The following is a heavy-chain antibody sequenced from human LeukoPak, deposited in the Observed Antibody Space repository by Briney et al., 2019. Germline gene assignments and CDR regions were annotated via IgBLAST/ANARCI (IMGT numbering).Heavy chain of an antibody. CDR3: ARRSNLGYCSSTSCYPQPIDY. V-gene: IGHV3-20*04. Sequence: GGSLRLSCAASGFTFDDYGMSWVRQAPGKGLEWVSGINWNGGSTGYADSVKGRFTISRDNAKNSLYLQMNSLRAEDTALYYCARRSNLGYCSSTSCYPQPIDYWGQGTLVTVS. D-gene: IGHD2-2*01. CDR2: INWNGGST. CDR1: GFTFDDYG. J-gene: IGHJ4*02.